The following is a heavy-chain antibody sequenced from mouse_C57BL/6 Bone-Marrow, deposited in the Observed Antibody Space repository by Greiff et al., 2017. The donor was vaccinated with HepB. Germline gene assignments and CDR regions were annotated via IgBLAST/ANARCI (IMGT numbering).Heavy chain of an antibody. CDR1: GFNIKDDY. D-gene: IGHD1-1*01. Sequence: EVQLQQSGAELVRPGASVKLSCTASGFNIKDDYMHWVKQRPEQGLEWIGWIDPENGDTEYASKFQGKATITADTSSNTAYLQLSSLTSEDTAVYYCTLITTVALYYYAMDYWGQGTSVTVSS. J-gene: IGHJ4*01. V-gene: IGHV14-4*01. CDR3: TLITTVALYYYAMDY. CDR2: IDPENGDT.